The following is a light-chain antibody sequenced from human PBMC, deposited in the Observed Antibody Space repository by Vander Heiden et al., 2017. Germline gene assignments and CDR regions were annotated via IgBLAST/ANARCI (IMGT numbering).Light chain of an antibody. CDR3: AAWDDSLNGWV. Sequence: QSVLTQAPSVSVPPGPRITISRSGSSSNLRINTVKWYQQVPGTAPKLLIYRDNKRPSGVPDRFSGSKSGTSASLAISGLQSEDEADYYCAAWDDSLNGWVFGGGTKLTVL. CDR1: SSNLRINT. CDR2: RDN. V-gene: IGLV1-44*01. J-gene: IGLJ3*02.